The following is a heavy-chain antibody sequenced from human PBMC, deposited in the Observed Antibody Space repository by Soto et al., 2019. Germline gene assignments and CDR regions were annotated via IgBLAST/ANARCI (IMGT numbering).Heavy chain of an antibody. CDR3: ASESRLDCSSTSSTNWFGP. CDR1: GFTFGDYY. D-gene: IGHD2-2*01. CDR2: ISSSRSYT. Sequence: KPGGSLRLSCAASGFTFGDYYMSWIRQAPGKGLEWVSYISSSRSYTTYADSVRGGFTIARGNAKYALDLQRNSLRTKDTAVYYCASESRLDCSSTSSTNWFGPWGQGSQVGVSS. J-gene: IGHJ5*02. V-gene: IGHV3-11*05.